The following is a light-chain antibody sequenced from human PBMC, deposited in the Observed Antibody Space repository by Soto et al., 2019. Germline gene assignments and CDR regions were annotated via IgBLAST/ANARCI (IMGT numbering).Light chain of an antibody. J-gene: IGLJ3*02. Sequence: QSVLTQPPSASGTPGQRVTISCSGSYSNIGSNTVNWYQQLPGTAPKLLIHTNSQRPSGVPDRFSGSKSGTSASLAISGLQSEDEADYFCAAWDDSLNALVFGGGTKVTVL. CDR1: YSNIGSNT. V-gene: IGLV1-44*01. CDR2: TNS. CDR3: AAWDDSLNALV.